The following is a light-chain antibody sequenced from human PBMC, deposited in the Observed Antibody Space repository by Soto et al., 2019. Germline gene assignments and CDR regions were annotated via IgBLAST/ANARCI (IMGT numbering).Light chain of an antibody. J-gene: IGKJ4*01. V-gene: IGKV3-20*01. CDR1: QSIRSTY. CDR2: GAS. Sequence: EIVLTQSPGTLSLSPGERATLSCRASQSIRSTYLAWYQQKPGQSPRLLIYGASSRATGIPDRFSGSGSGTDFALTISGLEPEDFAVYYCQQYGGSPPLTFGGGTKVEIK. CDR3: QQYGGSPPLT.